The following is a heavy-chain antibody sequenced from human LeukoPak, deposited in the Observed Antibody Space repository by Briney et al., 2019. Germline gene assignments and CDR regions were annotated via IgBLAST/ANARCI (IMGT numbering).Heavy chain of an antibody. Sequence: GGSLRLSCAAFGFTFSSYGMHWVRQAPGKGLEWVSGINWNGGSTGYADSVKGRFTISRDNAKNSLYLQMNSLRAEDTALYYCARDGDPLNYYDSSGYMRYWGQGTLVTVSS. CDR3: ARDGDPLNYYDSSGYMRY. V-gene: IGHV3-20*04. CDR1: GFTFSSYG. D-gene: IGHD3-22*01. CDR2: INWNGGST. J-gene: IGHJ4*02.